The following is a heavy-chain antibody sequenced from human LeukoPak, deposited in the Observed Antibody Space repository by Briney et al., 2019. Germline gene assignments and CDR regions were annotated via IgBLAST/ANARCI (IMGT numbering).Heavy chain of an antibody. Sequence: GGSLRLSCAASGFTFSNAWMSWVRQAPGKGLEWVGRIKSKTDGGITDYAAPVKGRFTISRDNSKNTLYLQMNSLETEDTAVYYCTTVRADYDSSGYEEYFQHWGQGTLSPSPQ. D-gene: IGHD3-22*01. CDR2: IKSKTDGGIT. CDR1: GFTFSNAW. J-gene: IGHJ1*01. CDR3: TTVRADYDSSGYEEYFQH. V-gene: IGHV3-15*01.